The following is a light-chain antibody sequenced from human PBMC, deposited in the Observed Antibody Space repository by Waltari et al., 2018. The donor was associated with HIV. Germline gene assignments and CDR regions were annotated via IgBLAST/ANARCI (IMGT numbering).Light chain of an antibody. CDR3: QQTYSTPGT. J-gene: IGKJ1*01. Sequence: DIQMTQFPSSLSASVGDRITVTCRASQNITDYLNWYHHKQGKAPRLLIYGTSRLQSGVPTRFSGSGSGTDFTLTIGSLQPEDFAAYYCQQTYSTPGTFGQGTKVEFK. CDR1: QNITDY. V-gene: IGKV1-39*01. CDR2: GTS.